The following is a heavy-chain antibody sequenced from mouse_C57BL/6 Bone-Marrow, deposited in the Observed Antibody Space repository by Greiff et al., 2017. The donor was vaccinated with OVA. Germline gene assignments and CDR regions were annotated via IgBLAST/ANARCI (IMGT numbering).Heavy chain of an antibody. Sequence: VQLKESGAELVRPGASVKLSCSASGFNIKDDYMHWVKQRPEQGLEWIGWIDPENGDTEYASKFQGKATITADTSSNTAYLQLSSLTSEDTAVYYCTAYSNFYAMDYWGRGTSVTVSS. CDR2: IDPENGDT. CDR1: GFNIKDDY. CDR3: TAYSNFYAMDY. V-gene: IGHV14-4*01. D-gene: IGHD2-5*01. J-gene: IGHJ4*01.